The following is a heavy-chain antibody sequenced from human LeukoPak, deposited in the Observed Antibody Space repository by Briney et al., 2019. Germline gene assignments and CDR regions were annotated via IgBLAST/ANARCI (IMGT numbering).Heavy chain of an antibody. Sequence: SETLSLTCTVSGGSISSYYWSWIRQPAGKGLEWIGRIYTSGSTNCNPSLKSRVTMSVDTSKNQFSLKLSSVTAADTAVYYCARDAYDFWSGPNWFDPWGQGTLVTVSS. J-gene: IGHJ5*02. CDR3: ARDAYDFWSGPNWFDP. CDR2: IYTSGST. V-gene: IGHV4-4*07. D-gene: IGHD3-3*01. CDR1: GGSISSYY.